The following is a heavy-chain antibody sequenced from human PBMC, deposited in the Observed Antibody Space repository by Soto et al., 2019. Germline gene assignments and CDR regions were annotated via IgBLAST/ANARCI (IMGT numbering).Heavy chain of an antibody. D-gene: IGHD1-20*01. Sequence: SAKVSFNASRGTFISYAIRWVRQAPGQGLEWMGGIIPIFGTANYAQKFQGRVTITADKSTSTAYMELSSLRSEDTAVYYCARPGIRSYYFDYWGQGTLVTVSS. V-gene: IGHV1-69*06. J-gene: IGHJ4*02. CDR1: RGTFISYA. CDR3: ARPGIRSYYFDY. CDR2: IIPIFGTA.